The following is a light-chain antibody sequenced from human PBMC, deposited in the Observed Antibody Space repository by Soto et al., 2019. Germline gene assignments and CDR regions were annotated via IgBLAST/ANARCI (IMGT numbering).Light chain of an antibody. Sequence: MMTQSPATLSVSPGERATLSCRASQSVSSKLAWYQHKPGQAPRLLIYGASTRATGIPARFSGSGSGTEFTPTVSGLQSEDSAVYYCQQYSKWPPYTFGQGTKLEIK. J-gene: IGKJ2*01. CDR3: QQYSKWPPYT. V-gene: IGKV3D-15*01. CDR1: QSVSSK. CDR2: GAS.